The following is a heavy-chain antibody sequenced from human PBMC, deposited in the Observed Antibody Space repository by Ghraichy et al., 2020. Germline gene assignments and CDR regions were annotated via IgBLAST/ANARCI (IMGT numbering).Heavy chain of an antibody. D-gene: IGHD3-3*01. CDR1: GFTFSSYS. J-gene: IGHJ6*02. CDR3: ARAEEYYDFWSGYYHYYGMDV. CDR2: ISSSSSTI. V-gene: IGHV3-48*04. Sequence: GGSLRLSCAASGFTFSSYSMNWVRQAPGKGLEWVSYISSSSSTIYYADSVKGRFTISRDNAKNSLYLQMNSLRAEDTAVYYCARAEEYYDFWSGYYHYYGMDVWGQGTTVTVSS.